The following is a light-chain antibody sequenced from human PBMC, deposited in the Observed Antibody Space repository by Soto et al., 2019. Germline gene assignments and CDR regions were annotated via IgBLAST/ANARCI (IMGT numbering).Light chain of an antibody. CDR1: QSVRSSF. V-gene: IGKV3-20*01. J-gene: IGKJ2*01. CDR3: QQYDSSART. CDR2: AAS. Sequence: EMVLTQSPGTLSLSPGERATLSCRASQSVRSSFLAWYQQKPGQAPRLLIYAASSRATGIPDRFSGSGSGTDFTLTISRLEPEDFAVYYCQQYDSSARTFGQGSKLEIK.